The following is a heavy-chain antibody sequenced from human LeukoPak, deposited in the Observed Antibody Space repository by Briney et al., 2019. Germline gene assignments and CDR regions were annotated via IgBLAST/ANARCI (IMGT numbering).Heavy chain of an antibody. CDR3: VRGVVPAAIDYYYMDV. Sequence: ASVKVSCKASGYTFTSYYMHWVRQAPGQGLEWMGIINPSGGSTSYAQKFQGRVTMTRDMSTSTVYMELSSLRSEDTAVYYCVRGVVPAAIDYYYMDVWGKGTTVTVSS. V-gene: IGHV1-46*01. D-gene: IGHD2-2*02. CDR2: INPSGGST. CDR1: GYTFTSYY. J-gene: IGHJ6*03.